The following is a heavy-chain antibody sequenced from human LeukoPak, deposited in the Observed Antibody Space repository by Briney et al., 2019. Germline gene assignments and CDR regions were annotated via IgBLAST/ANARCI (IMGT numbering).Heavy chain of an antibody. Sequence: NPSEALSLTCTVSGGSISSGDFYWTWIRQPAGEGLEWIGHIYTSGTTNYNPSLKSRVTISLDTSKNQFSLKLSSVTAADTAVYYCARSRLGYYDILTGSPGHYAFDYWGQGTLVTVSS. D-gene: IGHD3-9*01. CDR3: ARSRLGYYDILTGSPGHYAFDY. CDR1: GGSISSGDFY. CDR2: IYTSGTT. V-gene: IGHV4-61*09. J-gene: IGHJ4*02.